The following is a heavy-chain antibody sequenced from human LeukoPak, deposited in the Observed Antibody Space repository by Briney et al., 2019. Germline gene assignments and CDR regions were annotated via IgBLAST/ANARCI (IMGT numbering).Heavy chain of an antibody. Sequence: PSETLSLTCAVYGGSFSGYYWSWIRQPPGRGLEWIGEINHSGSTNYNPSLKSRVTISVDTSKNQFSLKLSSVTAADTAVYYCARDGREMATTSGGDWFDPWGQGTLVTVSS. CDR1: GGSFSGYY. CDR2: INHSGST. D-gene: IGHD5-24*01. V-gene: IGHV4-34*01. J-gene: IGHJ5*02. CDR3: ARDGREMATTSGGDWFDP.